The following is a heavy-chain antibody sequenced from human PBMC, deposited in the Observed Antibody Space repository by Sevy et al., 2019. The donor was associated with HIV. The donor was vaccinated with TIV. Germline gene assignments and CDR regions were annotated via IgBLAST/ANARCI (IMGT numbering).Heavy chain of an antibody. V-gene: IGHV4-31*02. J-gene: IGHJ4*02. CDR3: ARRAPISGYFDY. D-gene: IGHD3-3*02. CDR2: IQYSGST. Sequence: LRLSCTVSGGSISSGGYYWSWMRQVPGKGLEWIGYIQYSGSTYYNPPLQSRATVSRDTSKNQFFLKLSSMTAADTAVYFCARRAPISGYFDYRGQGTRVTVSS. CDR1: GGSISSGGYY.